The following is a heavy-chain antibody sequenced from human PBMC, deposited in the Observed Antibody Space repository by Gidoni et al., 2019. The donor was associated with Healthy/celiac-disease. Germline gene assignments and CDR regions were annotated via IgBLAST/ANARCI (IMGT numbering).Heavy chain of an antibody. V-gene: IGHV4-39*01. D-gene: IGHD2-21*01. CDR1: GGSISSSTSY. Sequence: QLPLQESGPGLVKPSETLSLTCPVSGGSISSSTSYWGWLRQPRGKGREWSGSISYSGSTYYNPSLKSRVNISVDTSKNQFSLKLSSVTAADTAVYYCARHQGGGDCYSCYYYYYMDVWGKGTTVTVSS. J-gene: IGHJ6*03. CDR2: ISYSGST. CDR3: ARHQGGGDCYSCYYYYYMDV.